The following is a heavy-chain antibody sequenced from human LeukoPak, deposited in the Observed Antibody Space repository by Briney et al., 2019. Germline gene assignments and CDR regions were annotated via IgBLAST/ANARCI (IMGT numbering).Heavy chain of an antibody. CDR3: ARDPGYSSSWPFDY. J-gene: IGHJ4*02. CDR2: FDPEDGET. Sequence: ASVKVSCKVSGYTLTELSMHWVRQAPGKGLEWMGGFDPEDGETIYAQKFQGRVTMTEDTSTDTAYMELSSLRSEDTAVYYCARDPGYSSSWPFDYWGQGTLVTVSS. V-gene: IGHV1-24*01. CDR1: GYTLTELS. D-gene: IGHD6-13*01.